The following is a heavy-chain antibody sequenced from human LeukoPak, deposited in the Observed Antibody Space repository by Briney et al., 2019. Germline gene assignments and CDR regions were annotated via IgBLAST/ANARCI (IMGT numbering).Heavy chain of an antibody. V-gene: IGHV3-66*02. J-gene: IGHJ4*02. CDR2: IYSGGST. CDR3: ARDTGINGYYYDSSGAYFDY. D-gene: IGHD3-22*01. CDR1: GFPVSSNY. Sequence: GGSLRLSCAASGFPVSSNYMSWVRQAPGKGLEWVSVIYSGGSTYYADSVKGRFTISRDNSKNTLYLQMNSPRAEDTAVYYCARDTGINGYYYDSSGAYFDYWGQGTLVTVSS.